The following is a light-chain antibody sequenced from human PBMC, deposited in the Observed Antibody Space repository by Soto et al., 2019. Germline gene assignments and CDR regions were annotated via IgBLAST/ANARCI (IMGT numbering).Light chain of an antibody. J-gene: IGKJ4*01. V-gene: IGKV2-24*01. CDR3: KQATQVPLT. CDR2: QIS. CDR1: QSLLHSDGNTY. Sequence: DIVMTQTPLSSPVTLGQPASISCRSSQSLLHSDGNTYLSWLQQRPGQPPRLLIYQISNRFYGVPDRFSGSGAGTDFTLKISRVEAEDVGVYYCKQATQVPLTFGGGTKVEIK.